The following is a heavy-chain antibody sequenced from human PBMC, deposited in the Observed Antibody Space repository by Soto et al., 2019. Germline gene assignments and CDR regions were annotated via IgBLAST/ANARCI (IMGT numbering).Heavy chain of an antibody. D-gene: IGHD3-10*01. V-gene: IGHV3-30-3*01. CDR3: ARSKLLWFGELSYGMDV. J-gene: IGHJ6*01. CDR1: GFTFSSYA. Sequence: QVQLVESGGGVVQPGRSLRLSCAASGFTFSSYAMHWVRQAPGKGLEWVAVISYDGSNKYYADSVKGRFTISRDNSKNTLYLQMNSLRAEDTAVYYCARSKLLWFGELSYGMDVW. CDR2: ISYDGSNK.